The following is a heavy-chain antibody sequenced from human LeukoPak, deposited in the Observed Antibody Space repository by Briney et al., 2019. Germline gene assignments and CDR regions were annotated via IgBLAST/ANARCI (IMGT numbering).Heavy chain of an antibody. CDR1: GGSFSGYY. J-gene: IGHJ5*02. Sequence: PSETLSLTCAVYGGSFSGYYWSWIRHPPGKGLEWIGEINHSGSTNYNPSLKSRVTISEDTSKNQFSLKLSSVTAADTAVYYCARFNGYSYGYRWFDPWGQGTLVTVSS. CDR2: INHSGST. V-gene: IGHV4-34*01. CDR3: ARFNGYSYGYRWFDP. D-gene: IGHD5-18*01.